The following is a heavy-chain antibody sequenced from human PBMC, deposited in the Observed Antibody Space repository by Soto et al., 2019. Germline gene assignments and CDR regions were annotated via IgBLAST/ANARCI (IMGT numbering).Heavy chain of an antibody. V-gene: IGHV3-30-3*01. D-gene: IGHD3-22*01. CDR3: ARGGYGYYYDSSGYHDY. J-gene: IGHJ4*02. Sequence: QVQLVESGGGVVQTGRSLRLSCAASGFTFSSYAMHWVRQDPGKGLEWVAVISYDGSNKYYADSVKGRFTISRDNSKNTLYLQMNSLRAEDTAVYYCARGGYGYYYDSSGYHDYWGQGNLVTVSS. CDR1: GFTFSSYA. CDR2: ISYDGSNK.